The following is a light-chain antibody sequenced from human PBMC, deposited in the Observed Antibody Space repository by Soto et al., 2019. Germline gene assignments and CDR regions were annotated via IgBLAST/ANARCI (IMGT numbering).Light chain of an antibody. CDR1: QSVSNY. Sequence: EIVLTQSPGTLSLSLGERATLSCRAIQSVSNYYLAWYQQKPGQAPRLLIYGASTRATGIPARFSGSGSGTEFTLTISSLQSEDFAVYYCQQYNNWPPITFGQGTRLEIK. V-gene: IGKV3-15*01. J-gene: IGKJ5*01. CDR2: GAS. CDR3: QQYNNWPPIT.